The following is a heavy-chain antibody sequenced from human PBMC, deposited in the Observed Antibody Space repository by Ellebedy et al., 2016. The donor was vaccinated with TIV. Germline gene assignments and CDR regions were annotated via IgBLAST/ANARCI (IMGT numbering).Heavy chain of an antibody. V-gene: IGHV3-48*04. D-gene: IGHD3-22*01. CDR3: ARDTYYDSTNDAFDI. CDR2: ISSSSSTI. Sequence: GESLKISCAASGFTVSSNYMSWVRQAPGKGLEWVSYISSSSSTIYYADSVKGRFTISRDNAKNSLYLQMNSLRAEDTAVYYCARDTYYDSTNDAFDIWGQGTMVTVSS. J-gene: IGHJ3*02. CDR1: GFTVSSNY.